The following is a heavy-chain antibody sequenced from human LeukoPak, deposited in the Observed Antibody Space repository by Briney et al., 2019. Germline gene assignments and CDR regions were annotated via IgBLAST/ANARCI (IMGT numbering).Heavy chain of an antibody. D-gene: IGHD5-18*01. Sequence: PSGTLSLTCTVSGGSISSYYWSWIRQPPGKGLEWIGYIYYSGSTNYNPSLKSRVTISVDTSKNQFSLKLSSVTAADTAVYYCARARTAMVNFDYWGQGTLVTVSS. J-gene: IGHJ4*02. CDR1: GGSISSYY. V-gene: IGHV4-59*01. CDR2: IYYSGST. CDR3: ARARTAMVNFDY.